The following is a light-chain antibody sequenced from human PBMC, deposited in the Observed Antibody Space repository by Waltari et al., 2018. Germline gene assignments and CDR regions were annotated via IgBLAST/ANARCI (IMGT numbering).Light chain of an antibody. CDR3: LQRSSWPWT. J-gene: IGKJ1*01. CDR1: QSVSSY. CDR2: DAS. V-gene: IGKV3-11*01. Sequence: EIVLTQSPATLSLSPGERATLSCRSSQSVSSYLAWYQQKVGQAPRLLIYDASNRATGSPARFSGSGSGTDFTFTISSLEPEDFAVYYCLQRSSWPWTFGQGTKVEIK.